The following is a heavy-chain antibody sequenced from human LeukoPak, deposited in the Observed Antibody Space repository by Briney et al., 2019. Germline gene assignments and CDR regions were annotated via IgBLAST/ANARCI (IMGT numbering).Heavy chain of an antibody. Sequence: GGSLRLSCAASGFTFSSYSMNWVRQAPGKGLEWVSSISSSLNYIYYADSVKGRFTISRDNAKNSLYLQMNSLRAEDTAVYYCARGKSRGSHIDYWGQGTLVTVSS. J-gene: IGHJ4*02. CDR1: GFTFSSYS. D-gene: IGHD1-26*01. CDR3: ARGKSRGSHIDY. V-gene: IGHV3-21*01. CDR2: ISSSLNYI.